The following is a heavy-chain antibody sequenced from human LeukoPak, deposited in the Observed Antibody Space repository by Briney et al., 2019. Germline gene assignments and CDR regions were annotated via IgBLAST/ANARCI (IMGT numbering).Heavy chain of an antibody. V-gene: IGHV3-23*01. CDR2: ISGSGGST. Sequence: GASLRLSCAASGFTFSSYAMSWVRQAPGKGLEWVSAISGSGGSTYYADSVKGRFTISRDNSKNTLYLQMNSLRAEDTAVYYCAKDGRYFDWLLTGYYYYGMDVWGKGTTVTVSS. J-gene: IGHJ6*04. CDR3: AKDGRYFDWLLTGYYYYGMDV. D-gene: IGHD3-9*01. CDR1: GFTFSSYA.